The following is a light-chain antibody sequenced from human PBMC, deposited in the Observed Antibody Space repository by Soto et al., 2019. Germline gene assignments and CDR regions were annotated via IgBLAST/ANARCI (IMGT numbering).Light chain of an antibody. CDR3: QQSYTMPFT. CDR1: QSISSY. V-gene: IGKV1-39*01. Sequence: DIQMTQSPSSLSASVGDRVTITCRASQSISSYLNWYQQKPGKAPKLLIYAAFILQSGVPSRFGGSGAGTYFTLTVSSLQPEDFATYFCQQSYTMPFTFGPGTKVD. J-gene: IGKJ3*01. CDR2: AAF.